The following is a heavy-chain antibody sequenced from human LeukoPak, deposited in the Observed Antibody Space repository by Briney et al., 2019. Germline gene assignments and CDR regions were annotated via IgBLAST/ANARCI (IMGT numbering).Heavy chain of an antibody. V-gene: IGHV4-59*08. CDR2: IYYSGST. J-gene: IGHJ4*02. CDR3: ARTIAAAGSWADY. D-gene: IGHD6-13*01. Sequence: SETLSLTCAVSGGSISAYYWSWIRQPPGKGLEWIGYIYYSGSTDYNPSLKRRVTISLDTSKNQFSLKLNSVTAADTAVYYCARTIAAAGSWADYWGQGTLVTVSS. CDR1: GGSISAYY.